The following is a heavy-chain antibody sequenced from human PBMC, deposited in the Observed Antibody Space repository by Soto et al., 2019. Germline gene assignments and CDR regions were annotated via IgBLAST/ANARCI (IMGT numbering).Heavy chain of an antibody. CDR2: IYYSGCT. Sequence: SETLSLTCTVSGGSISSSSYYWGWIRQPPGKGLEWIGSIYYSGCTYYNPSLKSRVTISVDTSKNQFSLKLSSVTAADTAVYYCARRSGSYTPGGLDYWGQGTLVTVSS. V-gene: IGHV4-39*01. CDR1: GGSISSSSYY. D-gene: IGHD1-26*01. CDR3: ARRSGSYTPGGLDY. J-gene: IGHJ4*02.